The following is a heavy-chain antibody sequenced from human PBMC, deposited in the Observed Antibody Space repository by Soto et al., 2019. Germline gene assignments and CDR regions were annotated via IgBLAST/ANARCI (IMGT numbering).Heavy chain of an antibody. CDR3: ARDTGGRYYGSGSAAFDI. CDR2: IYYSGST. CDR1: GGSISSGGYY. V-gene: IGHV4-31*03. Sequence: SETLSLTCTVSGGSISSGGYYWSWIRQHPGKGLEWIGYIYYSGSTYYNPSLKSRVTISVDTSKNQFSLKLSSVTAADTAVYYCARDTGGRYYGSGSAAFDIWGQGTMVTVSS. J-gene: IGHJ3*02. D-gene: IGHD3-10*01.